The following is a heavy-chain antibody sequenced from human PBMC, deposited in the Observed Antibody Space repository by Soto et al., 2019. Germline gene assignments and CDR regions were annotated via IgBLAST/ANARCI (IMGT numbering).Heavy chain of an antibody. CDR1: GYTFINND. CDR3: ARGRHSSVWDFDY. J-gene: IGHJ4*02. CDR2: MNANSGNT. V-gene: IGHV1-8*01. Sequence: QVQLVQSGAEVKKPGASVKVSCQASGYTFINNDINWVRQATGQGLEWMGWMNANSGNTGYAQKFQGRVTMTRDTSISTAYMELSSLTSEDTAVYYCARGRHSSVWDFDYWGQGTLVTVS. D-gene: IGHD6-19*01.